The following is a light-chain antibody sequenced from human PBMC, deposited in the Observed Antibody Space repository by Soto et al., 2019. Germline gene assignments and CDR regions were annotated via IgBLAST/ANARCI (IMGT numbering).Light chain of an antibody. V-gene: IGLV2-14*01. Sequence: QSALTQPACVSGSPGQSITISCTGTSRDIGFFNYVSWYQQFPGNAPKLIIFEVTNRPSGVSNRFSASKSGNTASLTISGLQAEDGADYYCSSYTTRSTYVFGTGTKVTVL. J-gene: IGLJ1*01. CDR3: SSYTTRSTYV. CDR2: EVT. CDR1: SRDIGFFNY.